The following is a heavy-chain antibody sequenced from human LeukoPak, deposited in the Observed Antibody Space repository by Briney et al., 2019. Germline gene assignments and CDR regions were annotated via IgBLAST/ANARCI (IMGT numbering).Heavy chain of an antibody. CDR1: GASVSSASY. V-gene: IGHV4-61*01. J-gene: IGHJ4*02. Sequence: SETLSLTCTVSGASVSSASYWTWIRQPPGKGVEWIAHIYNGVNTNYNPSLKSRVTISVDTSKNQFSLKLSSVTAADTGVYYCARQYNWNFDYWGQGTLVTVSS. CDR3: ARQYNWNFDY. CDR2: IYNGVNT. D-gene: IGHD1-20*01.